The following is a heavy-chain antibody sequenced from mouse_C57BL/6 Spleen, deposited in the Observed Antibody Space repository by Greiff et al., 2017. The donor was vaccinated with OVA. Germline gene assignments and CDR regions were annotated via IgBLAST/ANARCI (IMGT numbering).Heavy chain of an antibody. V-gene: IGHV1-9*01. CDR3: ARQGNATNY. CDR2: ILPGSGST. CDR1: GYTFTGYW. D-gene: IGHD2-1*01. J-gene: IGHJ2*01. Sequence: VQLEESGAELMKPGASVKLSCKATGYTFTGYWIEWVKQRPGHGLEWIGEILPGSGSTNYNEKFKDKATFTAEKSSNTAYMQLSSLTSEDSAVYYCARQGNATNYWGQGTPVTVSA.